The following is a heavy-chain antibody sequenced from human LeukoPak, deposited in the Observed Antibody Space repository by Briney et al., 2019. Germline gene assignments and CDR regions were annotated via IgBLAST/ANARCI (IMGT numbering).Heavy chain of an antibody. CDR1: GGSISSHY. J-gene: IGHJ6*03. V-gene: IGHV4-59*11. Sequence: SEALSLTCTVSGGSISSHYWSWIRQPPGKGLEWIGYIYYSGSTNYNPSLKSRVTISVDTSKNQFSLKLSSVTAADTAVYYCARLPIVVVPAATEAWYMDVWGKGTTVTVSS. D-gene: IGHD2-2*01. CDR2: IYYSGST. CDR3: ARLPIVVVPAATEAWYMDV.